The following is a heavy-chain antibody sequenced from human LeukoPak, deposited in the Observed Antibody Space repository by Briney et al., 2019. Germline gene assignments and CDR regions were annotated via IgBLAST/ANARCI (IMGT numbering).Heavy chain of an antibody. D-gene: IGHD4-17*01. CDR2: IKQDGGQI. V-gene: IGHV3-7*01. CDR1: GFTFSSYS. Sequence: GGSLRLSCAASGFTFSSYSMNWVRQAPGKGLEWVANIKQDGGQIYYLESVKGRFTVSRDNAKNSLYLQMNSLRAEDTAVYYCARLGARQMLEYWGQGTLDTVSS. J-gene: IGHJ4*02. CDR3: ARLGARQMLEY.